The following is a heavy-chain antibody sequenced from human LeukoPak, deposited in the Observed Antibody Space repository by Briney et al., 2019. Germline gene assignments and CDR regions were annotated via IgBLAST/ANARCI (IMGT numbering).Heavy chain of an antibody. D-gene: IGHD3-10*01. CDR2: IYPGDSDT. V-gene: IGHV5-51*01. CDR1: GYRFTTYW. J-gene: IGHJ4*02. CDR3: ARQWLWFGEQLDY. Sequence: GKSLKIPCKGSGYRFTTYWIGWVRPMPPKGLEWMGIIYPGDSDTRYSPSFQGQDTISPDKSISTAYLQWRRLKTSYTATSYSARQWLWFGEQLDYWGQGTLVTVSS.